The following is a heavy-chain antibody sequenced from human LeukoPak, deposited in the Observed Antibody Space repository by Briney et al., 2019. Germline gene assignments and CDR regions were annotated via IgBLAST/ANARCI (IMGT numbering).Heavy chain of an antibody. CDR3: ARDSSGYCSSTSCYNDGWFDP. Sequence: ASVKVSCKASGYTFTSYGISWVRQAPGQGLEWMGWISAYNGNTNYAQKLQGRVTMTTDTSTSTAYMELGSLRSDDTAVYYCARDSSGYCSSTSCYNDGWFDPWGQGTLVTVSS. V-gene: IGHV1-18*01. J-gene: IGHJ5*02. CDR1: GYTFTSYG. CDR2: ISAYNGNT. D-gene: IGHD2-2*02.